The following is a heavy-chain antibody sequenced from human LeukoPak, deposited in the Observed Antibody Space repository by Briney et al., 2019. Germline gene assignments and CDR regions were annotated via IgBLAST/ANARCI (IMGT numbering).Heavy chain of an antibody. CDR2: INHGGST. J-gene: IGHJ6*02. CDR1: GGSFSGYY. D-gene: IGHD6-13*01. Sequence: PSETLSLTCAVYGGSFSGYYWSWIRQPPGKGLEWIGEINHGGSTNYNPSLKSRVTISVDTSKNQFSLKLSSVTAADTAVYYCARGRRGSSWYAGYYYYYYGMDVWGQGTTVTVSS. CDR3: ARGRRGSSWYAGYYYYYYGMDV. V-gene: IGHV4-34*01.